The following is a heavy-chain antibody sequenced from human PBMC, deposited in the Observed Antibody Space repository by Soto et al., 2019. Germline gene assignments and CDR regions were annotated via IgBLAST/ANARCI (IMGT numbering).Heavy chain of an antibody. D-gene: IGHD4-17*01. CDR3: ATRAIRGTPTVTLVLDY. J-gene: IGHJ4*02. V-gene: IGHV1-18*04. CDR2: ISAYNGNT. Sequence: GASVKVSCKASGYTFTSYGISWVRQAPGQGLEWMGWISAYNGNTNYAQKLQGRVTMTTDTSTSTAYMELRSLRSEDTAVYYCATRAIRGTPTVTLVLDYWGQGTLVTVSS. CDR1: GYTFTSYG.